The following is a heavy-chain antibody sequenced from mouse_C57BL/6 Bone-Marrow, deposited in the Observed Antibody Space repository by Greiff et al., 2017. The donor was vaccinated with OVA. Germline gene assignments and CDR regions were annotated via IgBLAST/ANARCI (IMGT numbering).Heavy chain of an antibody. J-gene: IGHJ1*03. CDR3: ARNYYGSSWYFDV. D-gene: IGHD1-1*01. CDR1: GFTFSSYA. V-gene: IGHV5-4*01. Sequence: VQLQQSGGGLVKPGGSLKLSCAASGFTFSSYAMSWVRQTPEKRLEWVATISDGGSYTYYPDNVKGRFTISRDNAKNNLYLQMSHLKSEDTAMYYCARNYYGSSWYFDVWGTGTTVTVSS. CDR2: ISDGGSYT.